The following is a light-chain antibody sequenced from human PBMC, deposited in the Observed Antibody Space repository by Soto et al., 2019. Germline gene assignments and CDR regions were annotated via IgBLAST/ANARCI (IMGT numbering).Light chain of an antibody. J-gene: IGKJ1*01. CDR1: QSVSGN. CDR2: GAS. Sequence: EIVMAQSPATLSVSPGERATLSCRASQSVSGNLAWYQQKPGQAPRLLIHGASTRATGIPARFSGSGSGTEFTLTISSLQSEDFAVYYCQQYNNWPPAFGQGTKVEIK. CDR3: QQYNNWPPA. V-gene: IGKV3-15*01.